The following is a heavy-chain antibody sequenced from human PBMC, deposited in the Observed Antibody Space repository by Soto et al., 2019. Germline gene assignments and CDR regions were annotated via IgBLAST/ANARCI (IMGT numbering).Heavy chain of an antibody. CDR3: ARVDRDDFWSGYYKGGGYYFDY. CDR2: ISAYNGNT. CDR1: GYTFTSYG. Sequence: QVQLVQSGAEVKKPGASVKVSCKASGYTFTSYGISWVRQAPGQGLEWMGWISAYNGNTNYAQKLQGRVTMTTDTSTSTAYMGRRSLRSDDTAGYSCARVDRDDFWSGYYKGGGYYFDYWGQGTLVTVSS. J-gene: IGHJ4*02. D-gene: IGHD3-3*01. V-gene: IGHV1-18*01.